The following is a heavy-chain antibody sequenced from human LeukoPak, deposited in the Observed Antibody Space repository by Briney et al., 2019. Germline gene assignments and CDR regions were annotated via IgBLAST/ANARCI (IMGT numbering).Heavy chain of an antibody. Sequence: GWSLRLSCAASGFTLDDYGMSWVRRAPGKGLEWLSSIDWNGSSTGYADSVKGRFTISRDDAKNSLYLQMNSLRAEDTALYYCARDADYYFDQWGQGTLVTVSS. CDR2: IDWNGSST. CDR1: GFTLDDYG. J-gene: IGHJ4*02. V-gene: IGHV3-20*04. CDR3: ARDADYYFDQ.